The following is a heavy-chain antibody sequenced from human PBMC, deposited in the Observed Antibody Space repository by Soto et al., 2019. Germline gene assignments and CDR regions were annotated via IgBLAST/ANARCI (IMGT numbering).Heavy chain of an antibody. CDR1: GGTFSSYA. CDR3: AKGREVPYNDILFPPPHYFDS. D-gene: IGHD3-9*01. CDR2: IIPIFGTA. Sequence: GASVKVSCKASGGTFSSYAISWVRQAPGQGLEWMGGIIPIFGTANYAQKFQGRVTITADESTSTAYMELSSLRSEDTAVYYCAKGREVPYNDILFPPPHYFDSWGQGTLVTVSS. J-gene: IGHJ4*02. V-gene: IGHV1-69*13.